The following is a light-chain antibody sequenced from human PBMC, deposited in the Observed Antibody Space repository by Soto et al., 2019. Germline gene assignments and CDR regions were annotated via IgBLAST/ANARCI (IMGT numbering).Light chain of an antibody. CDR2: GAS. CDR1: QSVSNSH. CDR3: QQYGSSPYT. J-gene: IGKJ2*01. V-gene: IGKV3-20*01. Sequence: EIVLTQSPGTLSLSPGERVTLSCRASQSVSNSHLAWHQQKPGQAPRLLIYGASSRATGIPDRFSGSGSGTDFTLTISRLEPEDSAVYYCQQYGSSPYTFGQGTKLEIK.